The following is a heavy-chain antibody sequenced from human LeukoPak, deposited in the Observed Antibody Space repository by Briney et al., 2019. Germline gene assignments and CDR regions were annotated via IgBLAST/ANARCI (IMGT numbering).Heavy chain of an antibody. CDR3: AKEEDTAWHIFDY. Sequence: PGGSLRLSCAASGLTFSNYDMNWVRQAPGKGLEWVSGISGSGGRTYYADSVKGRFTISGDNSKKKLYLQMNSLRVDDTAVYYCAKEEDTAWHIFDYWGQGTLVTVSS. CDR1: GLTFSNYD. CDR2: ISGSGGRT. V-gene: IGHV3-23*01. J-gene: IGHJ4*02. D-gene: IGHD2-21*01.